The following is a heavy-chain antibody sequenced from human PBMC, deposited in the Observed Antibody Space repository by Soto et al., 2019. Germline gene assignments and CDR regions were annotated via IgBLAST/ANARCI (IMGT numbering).Heavy chain of an antibody. D-gene: IGHD6-19*01. CDR2: IWYDGSNK. V-gene: IGHV3-30*02. CDR1: GFTFSSYG. CDR3: AKDSSGWLYYYYYGMDV. Sequence: HPGGSLRLSCAASGFTFSSYGMHWVRQAPGKGLEWVAVIWYDGSNKYYADSVKGRFTISRDNSKNTLYLQMNSLRAGDTAVYYCAKDSSGWLYYYYYGMDVWGQGTTVTVSS. J-gene: IGHJ6*02.